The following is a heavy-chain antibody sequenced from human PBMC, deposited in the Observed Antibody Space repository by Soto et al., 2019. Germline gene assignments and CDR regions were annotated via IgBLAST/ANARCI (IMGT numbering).Heavy chain of an antibody. J-gene: IGHJ4*02. CDR2: INHSGST. Sequence: QVQLQQWGAGLLKPSETLSLTCAVYGGSFSDYYWNWIRQPPGKGLEWIGEINHSGSTNYNPSLNSRVTISVDTSNDQFSLKLSSVTAADTDVYYCAISHALSRNFDYSGQGTLVTVSS. CDR1: GGSFSDYY. CDR3: AISHALSRNFDY. V-gene: IGHV4-34*01.